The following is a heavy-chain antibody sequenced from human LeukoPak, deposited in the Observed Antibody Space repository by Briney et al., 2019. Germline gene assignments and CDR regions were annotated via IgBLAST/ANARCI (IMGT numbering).Heavy chain of an antibody. CDR2: MNPNSGNT. CDR1: GYTFTSYD. Sequence: ASVKVSCKASGYTFTSYDINWVRQATGQGLEWMGWMNPNSGNTGCAQKFQGRVTMTRNTSISTAYMELSSLRSEDTAVYYCARDPTQWLATHGGWFDPWGQGTLVTVSS. D-gene: IGHD6-19*01. V-gene: IGHV1-8*01. CDR3: ARDPTQWLATHGGWFDP. J-gene: IGHJ5*02.